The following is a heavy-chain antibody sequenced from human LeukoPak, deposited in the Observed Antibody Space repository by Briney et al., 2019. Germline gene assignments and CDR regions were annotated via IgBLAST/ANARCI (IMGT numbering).Heavy chain of an antibody. CDR3: ARQERDQDDFWSGDYYGMDV. V-gene: IGHV4-39*01. Sequence: SETLSLTCTVSGGSISSSSYYWGWIRQPPGKGLEWIGSIYYSGSTYYNPSLKSRVTISVDTSKNQFSLKLSSVTVADTAVYYCARQERDQDDFWSGDYYGMDVWGQGTTVTVSS. CDR1: GGSISSSSYY. J-gene: IGHJ6*02. CDR2: IYYSGST. D-gene: IGHD3-3*01.